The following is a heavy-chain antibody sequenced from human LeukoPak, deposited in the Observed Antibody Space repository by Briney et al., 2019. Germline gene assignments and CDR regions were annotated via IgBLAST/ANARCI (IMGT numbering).Heavy chain of an antibody. Sequence: PGGSLRLSCAASGFTVSSNYMSWVRPAPGKGVEWVSVIYSGGSTYYADSVKGRFTISRDNSKNTLYLQMNSLRAEDTAVHYCATDSGSYLDAFDIWGQGTMVTVSS. CDR3: ATDSGSYLDAFDI. CDR2: IYSGGST. J-gene: IGHJ3*02. D-gene: IGHD1-26*01. V-gene: IGHV3-53*01. CDR1: GFTVSSNY.